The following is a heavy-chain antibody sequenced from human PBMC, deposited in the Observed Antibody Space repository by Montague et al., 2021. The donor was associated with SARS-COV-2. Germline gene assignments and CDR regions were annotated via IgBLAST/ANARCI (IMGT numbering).Heavy chain of an antibody. D-gene: IGHD5-12*01. J-gene: IGHJ4*02. V-gene: IGHV5-10-1*01. CDR2: IDPSDSYT. Sequence: QSGAEVKKPGESLRISCKVSRYIFISHWITWVRQMPGKGLEWMGRIDPSDSYTNYSPSFQGHVSISVDKSISTAYLQWSSLRASGTAMYYCARRGRPYSGYTTGYFDYWGQGTLVTVSS. CDR1: RYIFISHW. CDR3: ARRGRPYSGYTTGYFDY.